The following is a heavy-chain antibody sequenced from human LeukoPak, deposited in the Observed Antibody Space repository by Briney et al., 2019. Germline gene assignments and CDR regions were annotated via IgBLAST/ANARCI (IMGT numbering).Heavy chain of an antibody. CDR3: AKGKKVASIAGKPDY. CDR1: GFTFSSYA. CDR2: ISGSGGST. J-gene: IGHJ4*02. V-gene: IGHV3-23*01. D-gene: IGHD6-6*01. Sequence: GGSLRLSCAASGFTFSSYAMSWVRQAPGKGLEWVSVISGSGGSTYYADSVKGRFTISRDNSKNTLYLQMNSLRAEDTAVYYCAKGKKVASIAGKPDYWGQGTLVTVSS.